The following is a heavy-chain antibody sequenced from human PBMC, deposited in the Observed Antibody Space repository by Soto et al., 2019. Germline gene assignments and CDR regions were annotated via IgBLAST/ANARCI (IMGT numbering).Heavy chain of an antibody. D-gene: IGHD6-19*01. J-gene: IGHJ5*02. Sequence: SETLSLTCTVSGAALSSYGYFYTWLRQAPGKGLEWLGYIYYSGGTNYNPSLKGRVTIALDKSKSQFSLRLISVTAADTAVYYCTREQSDDNYFDPWGQGTLVTVSS. CDR1: GAALSSYGYF. V-gene: IGHV4-61*08. CDR2: IYYSGGT. CDR3: TREQSDDNYFDP.